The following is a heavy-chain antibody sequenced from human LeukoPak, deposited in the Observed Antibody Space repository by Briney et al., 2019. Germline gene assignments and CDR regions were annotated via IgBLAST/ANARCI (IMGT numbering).Heavy chain of an antibody. V-gene: IGHV3-23*01. D-gene: IGHD3-22*01. CDR3: AKSPYYDSSGYFDY. CDR1: GFTFSSYG. CDR2: ISGSGGRT. J-gene: IGHJ4*02. Sequence: GGTLRLSCAASGFTFSSYGMSWVRQAPGKGLEWVSIISGSGGRTYYADSVKGRFTISRDNSKNTLYLQMNSLRAEDTAVYYYAKSPYYDSSGYFDYWGQGTLVTVSS.